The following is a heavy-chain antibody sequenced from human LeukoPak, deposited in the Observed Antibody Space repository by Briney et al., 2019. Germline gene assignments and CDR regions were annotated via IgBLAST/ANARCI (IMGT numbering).Heavy chain of an antibody. D-gene: IGHD3-16*01. CDR2: IRGSGGST. Sequence: PGGSLRLSCAASGFTFSSYAMSWVRQAPGKGLEWVSAIRGSGGSTYYADSVKGRFTIPRDNPKNTLYLQMNSLRADDTAVYYCAKAPANYVPIYYFDYWGQGTLVTVSS. CDR1: GFTFSSYA. J-gene: IGHJ4*02. CDR3: AKAPANYVPIYYFDY. V-gene: IGHV3-23*01.